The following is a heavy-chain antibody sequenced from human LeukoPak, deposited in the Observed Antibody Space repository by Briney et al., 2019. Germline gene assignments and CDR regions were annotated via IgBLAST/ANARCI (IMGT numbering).Heavy chain of an antibody. CDR3: ARDQGYYYDTSGYYDAFDI. CDR1: HDSISSYY. J-gene: IGHJ3*02. CDR2: IYTSGST. Sequence: SETLSLTCTVSHDSISSYYWSWIRQPAGKGLEWIGRIYTSGSTYYNPSLKGRVTMSVDTSKNQFSLKLSSVTAADTAVYYCARDQGYYYDTSGYYDAFDIWGQGTMVTVSS. V-gene: IGHV4-4*07. D-gene: IGHD3-22*01.